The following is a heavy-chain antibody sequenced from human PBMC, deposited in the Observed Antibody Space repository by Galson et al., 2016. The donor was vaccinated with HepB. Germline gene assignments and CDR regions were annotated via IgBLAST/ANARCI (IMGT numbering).Heavy chain of an antibody. CDR3: ARDWAHLGAGYPSNWFDP. J-gene: IGHJ5*02. V-gene: IGHV7-4-1*02. CDR1: GYTFTNYA. D-gene: IGHD3-9*01. CDR2: INTNTRNP. Sequence: SVKVSCKASGYTFTNYAMNWVRQAPGQGLEWMGWINTNTRNPTYAQGFTGRFVFSLDTSVSTAYLQISSLKAEDSAVYYCARDWAHLGAGYPSNWFDPWGQGTLVTVSS.